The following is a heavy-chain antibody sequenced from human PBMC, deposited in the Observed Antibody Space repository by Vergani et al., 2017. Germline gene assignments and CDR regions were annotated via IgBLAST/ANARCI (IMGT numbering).Heavy chain of an antibody. CDR2: IYPGDSDT. CDR1: GYSFTSYW. D-gene: IGHD3-9*01. Sequence: EVQLVQSGAEVKTPGESLMISCKGSGYSFTSYWIGWVRQMPGKGLEWMGIIYPGDSDTRYSPSFHGQVTISADKSISTAYLQWSSLKASDTAMYYGARGPGFDGGPGAFDIWGQGTMVTVSS. V-gene: IGHV5-51*01. J-gene: IGHJ3*02. CDR3: ARGPGFDGGPGAFDI.